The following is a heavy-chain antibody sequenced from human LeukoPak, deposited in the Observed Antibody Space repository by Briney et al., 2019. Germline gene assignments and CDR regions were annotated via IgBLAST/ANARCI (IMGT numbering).Heavy chain of an antibody. CDR2: IKQDGSEK. V-gene: IGHV3-7*01. CDR1: GFTFSSYW. Sequence: PGGSLRLSCAASGFTFSSYWMSWVRQAPGKGLEWVANIKQDGSEKYYVDSVKGRFTISRDNAKNSLYLQMNSLRAEDTAVYYCARVKSLRFLEWLSLTPQYYFDYWGQGTLVTVSS. D-gene: IGHD3-3*01. J-gene: IGHJ4*02. CDR3: ARVKSLRFLEWLSLTPQYYFDY.